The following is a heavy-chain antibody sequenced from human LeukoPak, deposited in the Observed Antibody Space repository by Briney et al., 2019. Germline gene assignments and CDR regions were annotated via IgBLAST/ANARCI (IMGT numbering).Heavy chain of an antibody. V-gene: IGHV3-53*01. J-gene: IGHJ4*02. Sequence: GGSLRLSCAASGFTFSSYWMSWVRQAPGKGLEWVSVIYSGGSTYYADSVKGRFTISRDNSKNTLYLQMNSLRAEDTAVYYCARDSYGSRRLYWGQGTLVTVSS. D-gene: IGHD3-10*01. CDR1: GFTFSSYW. CDR2: IYSGGST. CDR3: ARDSYGSRRLY.